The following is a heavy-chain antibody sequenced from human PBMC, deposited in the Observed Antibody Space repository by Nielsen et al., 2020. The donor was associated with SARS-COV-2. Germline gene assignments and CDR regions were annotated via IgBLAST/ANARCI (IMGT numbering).Heavy chain of an antibody. Sequence: SETLSLTCTVSGGSISSYYWSWIRQPPEKGLEWIGYIYYSGSTNYNPSLKSRVTISVDTSKNQFSLKLSSVTAADTAVYYCARVGGYSGYDFYYYYYGMDVWGQGTTVTVSS. CDR3: ARVGGYSGYDFYYYYYGMDV. D-gene: IGHD5-12*01. CDR1: GGSISSYY. CDR2: IYYSGST. J-gene: IGHJ6*02. V-gene: IGHV4-59*01.